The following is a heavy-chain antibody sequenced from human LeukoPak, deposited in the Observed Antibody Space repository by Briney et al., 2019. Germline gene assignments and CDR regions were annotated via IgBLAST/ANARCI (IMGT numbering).Heavy chain of an antibody. D-gene: IGHD5-12*01. V-gene: IGHV3-23*01. Sequence: GGSLRLSCAASGFTFSTYAMSWVRQAPGRGLEWVSAISGSGDGGSGGITYYADSVKGRFTISRDNSKNTLYLQMNSLGAEDTAAYYCANTPGSDVVATTALRYWGQGTLVTVSS. CDR2: ISGSGDGGSGGIT. CDR3: ANTPGSDVVATTALRY. CDR1: GFTFSTYA. J-gene: IGHJ4*02.